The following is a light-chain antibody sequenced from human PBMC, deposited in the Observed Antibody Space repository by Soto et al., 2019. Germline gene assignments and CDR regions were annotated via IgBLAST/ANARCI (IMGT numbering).Light chain of an antibody. J-gene: IGKJ4*01. CDR3: QQLDRYPFT. V-gene: IGKV1-9*01. Sequence: IQMTQSPSSLSASVGGRVTITCQASQDIRKYLNWYQQKPGKAPKLLIYAASTLQTGVPSRFSGSGSGTEFTLTISSLQAEDFASYYCQQLDRYPFTFGGGTKVDIK. CDR1: QDIRKY. CDR2: AAS.